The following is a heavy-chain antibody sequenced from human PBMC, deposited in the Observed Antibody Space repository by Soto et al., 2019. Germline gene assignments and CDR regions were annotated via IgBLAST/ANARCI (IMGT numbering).Heavy chain of an antibody. V-gene: IGHV3-23*01. CDR1: GFTFKIYA. D-gene: IGHD1-7*01. J-gene: IGHJ5*02. Sequence: PGGSLRLSCAASGFTFKIYAMSWVRQAPGKGLGWVSAISGRGISIYYADTVKGRVTISRDNFKNTLYRHITRLRAEDTAVYHCARGVDINYWDLLQSPPPGSWGQGTLVTVSS. CDR2: ISGRGISI. CDR3: ARGVDINYWDLLQSPPPGS.